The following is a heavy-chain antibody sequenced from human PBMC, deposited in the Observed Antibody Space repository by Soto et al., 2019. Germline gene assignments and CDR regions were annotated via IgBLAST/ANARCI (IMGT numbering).Heavy chain of an antibody. Sequence: QLQLQESGPGLVKPSETLSLTCTVSGGSISSSSYYWGWIRQPPGKGLEWIGTIYYSGSTYYSPSLQRRVPLSVETSKNQFSLELSSVTAADTAVYYCARHVSPSSSTSHIYDGWVGPWGQGTLVTVSP. V-gene: IGHV4-39*01. CDR3: ARHVSPSSSTSHIYDGWVGP. J-gene: IGHJ5*02. D-gene: IGHD2-2*01. CDR1: GGSISSSSYY. CDR2: IYYSGST.